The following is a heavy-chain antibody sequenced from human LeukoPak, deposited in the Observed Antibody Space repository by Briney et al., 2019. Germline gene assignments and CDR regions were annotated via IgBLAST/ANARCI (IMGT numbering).Heavy chain of an antibody. CDR1: GGSFSGYY. J-gene: IGHJ4*02. D-gene: IGHD3-22*01. V-gene: IGHV4-34*01. CDR3: ARGRYYYDSSGDYYRFDY. Sequence: SETLSLTRAVYGGSFSGYYWSWIRQPPGKGLEWIGEINHNGSTNYNPSLKSRVTISVDTSKNQFSLKLSSVTAADTAVYYCARGRYYYDSSGDYYRFDYWGQGTLVTVSS. CDR2: INHNGST.